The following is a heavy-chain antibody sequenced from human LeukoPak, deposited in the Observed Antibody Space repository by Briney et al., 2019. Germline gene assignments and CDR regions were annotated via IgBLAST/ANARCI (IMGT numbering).Heavy chain of an antibody. Sequence: GRSLRLSCAASGFTFSGYAMHWVRQAPGKGLEWVAVISYDGRNKYYADSVKGRFTISRDNSKNTLYRQMNSLRAEDTAVYYCASWGDDAFDIWGQGTMVTVSS. CDR1: GFTFSGYA. CDR3: ASWGDDAFDI. D-gene: IGHD3-16*01. J-gene: IGHJ3*02. V-gene: IGHV3-30*01. CDR2: ISYDGRNK.